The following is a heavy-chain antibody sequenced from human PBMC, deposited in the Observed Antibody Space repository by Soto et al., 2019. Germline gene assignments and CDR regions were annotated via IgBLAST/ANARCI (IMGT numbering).Heavy chain of an antibody. CDR2: ISSSSSYI. V-gene: IGHV3-21*01. CDR3: ASGNSYGYYALNY. D-gene: IGHD5-18*01. Sequence: GGSLRLSCAASGFTFSSYSMNWVRQAPGKGLEWVSSISSSSSYISYADSVKGRFTISRDNAKNPLYLQMNSLRAEDTAVYYCASGNSYGYYALNYWGQGALVTVSS. CDR1: GFTFSSYS. J-gene: IGHJ4*02.